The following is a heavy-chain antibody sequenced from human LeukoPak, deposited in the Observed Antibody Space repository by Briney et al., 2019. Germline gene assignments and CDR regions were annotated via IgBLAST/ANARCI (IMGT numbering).Heavy chain of an antibody. D-gene: IGHD3-22*01. J-gene: IGHJ4*02. CDR1: GFTFSSYA. CDR3: ASLEYYYDSSGYLAFDY. CDR2: ISGSGGST. V-gene: IGHV3-23*01. Sequence: GGSLRLSCAASGFTFSSYAMSWVRQAPGKGLEWVSAISGSGGSTYYADSVKGRFTISRDNSKNTLYLQMNSLRAEDTAVYYSASLEYYYDSSGYLAFDYWGQGTLVTVSS.